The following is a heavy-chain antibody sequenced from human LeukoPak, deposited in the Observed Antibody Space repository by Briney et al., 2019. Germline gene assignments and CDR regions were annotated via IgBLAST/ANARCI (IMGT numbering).Heavy chain of an antibody. J-gene: IGHJ2*01. CDR2: IYHSGST. Sequence: SETLSLTCTVSGYSISSGYYWGWIRQPPGKGLEWIGSIYHSGSTYYNPSLKSRVTISVDTSKNQFSLSLTSVTSADTAVYYCARGVPSIVATIVRYFDLWGRGTLVTVSS. CDR1: GYSISSGYY. V-gene: IGHV4-38-2*02. CDR3: ARGVPSIVATIVRYFDL. D-gene: IGHD5-12*01.